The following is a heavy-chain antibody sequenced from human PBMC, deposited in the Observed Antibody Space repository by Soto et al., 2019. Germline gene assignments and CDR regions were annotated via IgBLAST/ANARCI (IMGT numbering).Heavy chain of an antibody. CDR3: AGLRGYAGSPIDY. V-gene: IGHV4-59*01. J-gene: IGHJ4*02. D-gene: IGHD2-15*01. Sequence: SETLSLTCTVSGDSIISGYWSWIRQPPGKGLEWIGYISHSGDTNYNPSLRGRVTMSVDTPKNQFSLRLSSVTTADTAVYYCAGLRGYAGSPIDYWGQGTLVTVSS. CDR1: GDSIISGY. CDR2: ISHSGDT.